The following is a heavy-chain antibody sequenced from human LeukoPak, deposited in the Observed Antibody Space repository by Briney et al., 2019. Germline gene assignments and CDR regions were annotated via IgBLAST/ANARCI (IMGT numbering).Heavy chain of an antibody. CDR2: IYHSGST. V-gene: IGHV4-61*05. CDR3: ARTNYYGSGSYYPDF. Sequence: SETLSLTCTVSGGSISSSSAYRGWIRQPPGKGLEWIGFIYHSGSTDYNPSLKSRGTISVDTSKNQFSLKLRSVTAADTAVYYCARTNYYGSGSYYPDFWGQGTLVTVSS. CDR1: GGSISSSSAY. D-gene: IGHD3-10*01. J-gene: IGHJ4*02.